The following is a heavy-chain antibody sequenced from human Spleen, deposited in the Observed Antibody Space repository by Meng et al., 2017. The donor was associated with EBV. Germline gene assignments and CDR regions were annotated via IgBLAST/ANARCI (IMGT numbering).Heavy chain of an antibody. CDR3: ARDLSVYASGWY. J-gene: IGHJ4*02. Sequence: QVPRVHSVCAVNHPGASVQFSCKASGYTLTSYAMHWVRQAPGQRLEWMGWNNAGNGNTKYSPKFQGRGTIPRDTSASTAYMELSSLRSEDTAVYYCARDLSVYASGWYWGQGPLVTVSS. V-gene: IGHV1-3*01. CDR2: NNAGNGNT. CDR1: GYTLTSYA. D-gene: IGHD6-19*01.